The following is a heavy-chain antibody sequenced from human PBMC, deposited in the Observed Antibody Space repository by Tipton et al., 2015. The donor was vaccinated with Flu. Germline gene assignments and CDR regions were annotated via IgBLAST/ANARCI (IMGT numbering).Heavy chain of an antibody. J-gene: IGHJ6*02. CDR2: IYYSGST. V-gene: IGHV4-59*01. CDR1: GGSISSYY. D-gene: IGHD3-10*01. CDR3: ARDNGSGSYYNLGSSGMDV. Sequence: TLSLTCTVSGGSISSYYWSWIRQPPGKGLEWIGYIYYSGSTNYNPSLKSRVTISVDTSKNQFSLKLSSVTAADTAVYYCARDNGSGSYYNLGSSGMDVWGQGTTVTFSS.